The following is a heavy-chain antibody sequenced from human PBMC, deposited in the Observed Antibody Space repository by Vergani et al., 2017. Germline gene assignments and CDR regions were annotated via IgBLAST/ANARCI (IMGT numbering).Heavy chain of an antibody. J-gene: IGHJ4*02. V-gene: IGHV4-61*02. CDR3: ARASCLVDSFYKPYFDY. CDR2: IHTSGST. D-gene: IGHD3-22*01. Sequence: QVQLQESGPGLVKPSQTLSLTCTVSGGSINSHNYYWSWIRQPAGKGLEWIGRIHTSGSTNYNPSLKSRVTMSEDTSKNQFSLNLTSVTAADTAVYFCARASCLVDSFYKPYFDYWGQGILVTVSS. CDR1: GGSINSHNYY.